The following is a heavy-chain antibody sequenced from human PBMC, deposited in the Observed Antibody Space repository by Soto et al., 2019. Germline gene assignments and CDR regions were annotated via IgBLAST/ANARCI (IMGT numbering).Heavy chain of an antibody. Sequence: ASVKVSCQVSGYTLPELSMHWVRQAPGKGLEWMGGFDPEDGETIYAQKFQGRVTMTEDTSTDTAYMELSSLRSEDTAVYYCATGQLLWFGELLYDYWGQGTLVTVSS. CDR3: ATGQLLWFGELLYDY. CDR2: FDPEDGET. J-gene: IGHJ4*02. D-gene: IGHD3-10*01. CDR1: GYTLPELS. V-gene: IGHV1-24*01.